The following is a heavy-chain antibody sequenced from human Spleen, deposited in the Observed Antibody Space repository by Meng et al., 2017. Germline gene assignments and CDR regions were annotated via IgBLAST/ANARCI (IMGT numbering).Heavy chain of an antibody. CDR1: GGSINTYY. CDR3: ARASFGGSSYGMDV. D-gene: IGHD3-10*01. CDR2: IYYTGST. V-gene: IGHV4-59*01. J-gene: IGHJ6*02. Sequence: SETLSLTCTVSGGSINTYYWSWIRQPPGKGLEWIGEIYYTGSTKYNPSLKSRVTISVDTSKNQFSLKLSSVTAADTAVYYCARASFGGSSYGMDVWGQGTTVTVSS.